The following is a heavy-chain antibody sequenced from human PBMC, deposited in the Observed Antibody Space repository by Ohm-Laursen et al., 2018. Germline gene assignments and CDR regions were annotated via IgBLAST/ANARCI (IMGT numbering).Heavy chain of an antibody. D-gene: IGHD4-17*01. Sequence: SLRLSCSASGFTFSSYAMHWVRQAPGKGLVWVPRINSDGSTTRYADSVKGRFTISRDNAKNTLYLQMNSLRAEDTAVYYCAIDYGDYIGDSFDIGGQGTMVTVSS. CDR2: INSDGSTT. J-gene: IGHJ3*02. CDR1: GFTFSSYA. CDR3: AIDYGDYIGDSFDI. V-gene: IGHV3-74*01.